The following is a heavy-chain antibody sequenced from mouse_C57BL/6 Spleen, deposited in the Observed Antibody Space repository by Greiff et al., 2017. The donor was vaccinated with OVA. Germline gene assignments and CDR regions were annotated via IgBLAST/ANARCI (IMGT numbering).Heavy chain of an antibody. CDR2: INPSTGGT. CDR1: GYSFTGYY. CDR3: ARSTMITDYYAMDY. J-gene: IGHJ4*01. V-gene: IGHV1-42*01. D-gene: IGHD2-4*01. Sequence: VQLQQSGPELVKPGASVKISCKASGYSFTGYYMNWVKQSPEKSLEWIGEINPSTGGTTYNQKFKAKATLTVDKSSSTAYMQLKSLTSEDSAVYYCARSTMITDYYAMDYWGQGTSVTVSS.